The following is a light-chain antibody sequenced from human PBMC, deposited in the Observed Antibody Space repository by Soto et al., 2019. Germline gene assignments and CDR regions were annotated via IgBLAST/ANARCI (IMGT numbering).Light chain of an antibody. Sequence: DIQMTQSPSTLSASVGDRVTITCRASQSISSWLAWYQQKPGKAPKLLIYDASSLESGVPSRFSGSGSGTEFTLTISSLQPDDFATYYCQHYNSYAPGSTFGQGTKVEIK. V-gene: IGKV1-5*01. CDR2: DAS. CDR3: QHYNSYAPGST. CDR1: QSISSW. J-gene: IGKJ1*01.